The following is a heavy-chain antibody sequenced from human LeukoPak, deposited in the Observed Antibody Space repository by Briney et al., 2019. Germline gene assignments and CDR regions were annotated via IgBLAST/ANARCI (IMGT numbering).Heavy chain of an antibody. CDR3: ASSAHRGSSGYYYVLDAFDI. Sequence: ASVKVSCKASGGTFSSYAISWVRQAPGQGLEWMGGIIPIFGTANYAQKFQGRVTITADESTSTAYMELSSLRSEDTAVYYCASSAHRGSSGYYYVLDAFDIWGQGTMVTVSS. J-gene: IGHJ3*02. V-gene: IGHV1-69*13. D-gene: IGHD3-22*01. CDR2: IIPIFGTA. CDR1: GGTFSSYA.